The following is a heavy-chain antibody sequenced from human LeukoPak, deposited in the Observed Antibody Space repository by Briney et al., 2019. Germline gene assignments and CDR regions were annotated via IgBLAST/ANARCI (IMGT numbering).Heavy chain of an antibody. J-gene: IGHJ4*02. CDR3: AGTPTIFGVFLN. CDR2: ISAYNGNT. D-gene: IGHD3-3*01. V-gene: IGHV1-18*01. Sequence: ASVKVSCEASGYTFTSYGISWARQAPGQGLEWMGWISAYNGNTNYAQKLQGRVTMTTDTSTSTAYMELRSLRSDDTAVYYCAGTPTIFGVFLNWGQGTLVTVSS. CDR1: GYTFTSYG.